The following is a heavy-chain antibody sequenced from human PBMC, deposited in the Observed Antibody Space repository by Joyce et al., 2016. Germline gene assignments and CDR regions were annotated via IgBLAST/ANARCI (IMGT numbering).Heavy chain of an antibody. J-gene: IGHJ6*02. V-gene: IGHV1-2*02. Sequence: QVQLVQSGAEVKKPGASVKVSCKASGYTFTTYYIHWVRQAPGQGLEWMGWINPNAGGANFAQKFQGRVTMTRDTSISTAYMELSRLTSDDTAVYYCARELIPGIAVGYGMDVWGQGTTVTVS. CDR3: ARELIPGIAVGYGMDV. D-gene: IGHD6-19*01. CDR1: GYTFTTYY. CDR2: INPNAGGA.